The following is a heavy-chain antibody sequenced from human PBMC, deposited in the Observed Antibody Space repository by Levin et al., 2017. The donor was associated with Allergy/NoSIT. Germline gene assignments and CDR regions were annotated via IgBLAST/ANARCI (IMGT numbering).Heavy chain of an antibody. V-gene: IGHV3-30*18. CDR3: AKGSDGDP. D-gene: IGHD6-19*01. Sequence: GGSLRLSCAASGFSFSTYGMHWVRQAPGKGLEWVAIISSDGSSKYYADSVKGRFTISRANSKNTLYLQMNGLRNEDADMYYCAKGSDGDPWGQGTLVTVAS. CDR1: GFSFSTYG. J-gene: IGHJ5*02. CDR2: ISSDGSSK.